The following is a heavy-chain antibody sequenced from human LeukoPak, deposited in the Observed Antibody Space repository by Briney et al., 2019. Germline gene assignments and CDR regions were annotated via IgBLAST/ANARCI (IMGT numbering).Heavy chain of an antibody. V-gene: IGHV3-74*01. CDR1: GFAFTSYW. Sequence: GGSLRLSCAASGFAFTSYWMLWVRQAPGKGLVWVSRINSDGSSDTYADSVKGRFTIPRDSDKNTLYLQMNSLSAEDTAVYYCARVGHSYGLDYWGQGTLVTVSS. J-gene: IGHJ4*02. CDR3: ARVGHSYGLDY. CDR2: INSDGSSD. D-gene: IGHD5-18*01.